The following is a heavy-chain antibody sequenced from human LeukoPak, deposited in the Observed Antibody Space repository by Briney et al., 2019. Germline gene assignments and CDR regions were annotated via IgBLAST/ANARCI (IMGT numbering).Heavy chain of an antibody. J-gene: IGHJ6*02. CDR1: GYTFISYG. Sequence: ASVKVSCKASGYTFISYGVSWVRQAPGQGLEWMGWISAKKGNTNYAQKFQGRVIMTTDTSTSTAYMELRSLRSDDTAVYYCARDDQHAHYYGMDVWGQGTTVTVSS. CDR3: ARDDQHAHYYGMDV. D-gene: IGHD6-13*01. CDR2: ISAKKGNT. V-gene: IGHV1-18*01.